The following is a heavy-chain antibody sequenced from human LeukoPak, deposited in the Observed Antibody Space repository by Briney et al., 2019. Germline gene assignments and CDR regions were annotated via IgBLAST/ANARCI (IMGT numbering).Heavy chain of an antibody. D-gene: IGHD1-26*01. CDR3: FVTGGY. CDR1: GFTFSSYG. CDR2: IWYGGSNK. J-gene: IGHJ4*02. Sequence: GGSLRLSCAASGFTFSSYGMHWVRQAPGKGLEWVAVIWYGGSNKYYADSVKGRFTISRDNSKNTLYLQMNSLRADDTAVYYCFVTGGYWGQGTLVTVSS. V-gene: IGHV3-33*08.